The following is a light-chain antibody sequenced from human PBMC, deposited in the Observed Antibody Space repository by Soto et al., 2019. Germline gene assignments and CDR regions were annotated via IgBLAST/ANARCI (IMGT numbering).Light chain of an antibody. J-gene: IGKJ1*01. Sequence: DIPMTQSPSTLSASVGDRVTITCRASQSISSWLAWYQQKPGKAPKLLIYKASSLESGVPSRFSGSGSGTEFTRTISSRQPDDCATYYCQQYKSYWTFGQGTKVEIK. CDR1: QSISSW. V-gene: IGKV1-5*03. CDR3: QQYKSYWT. CDR2: KAS.